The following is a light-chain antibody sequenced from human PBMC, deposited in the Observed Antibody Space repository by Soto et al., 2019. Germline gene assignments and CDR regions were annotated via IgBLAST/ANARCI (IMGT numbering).Light chain of an antibody. Sequence: EIVMTQSPATLSVSPGERATLSCRASQSVSSNLAWYQQKPGQAPRLLIYGASTRATGIPARFSGSGSGTEFTLTISSLQSDDFAFYYCQQYNNWPTITFGQWTRLEIK. J-gene: IGKJ5*01. CDR3: QQYNNWPTIT. CDR1: QSVSSN. CDR2: GAS. V-gene: IGKV3-15*01.